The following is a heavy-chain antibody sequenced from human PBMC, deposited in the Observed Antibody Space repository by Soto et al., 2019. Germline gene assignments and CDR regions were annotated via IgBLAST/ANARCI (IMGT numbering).Heavy chain of an antibody. D-gene: IGHD5-12*01. CDR1: GGSIISGDYY. V-gene: IGHV4-30-4*01. J-gene: IGHJ6*02. Sequence: QVQLQESGPGLVKPSQTLSLTCTVSGGSIISGDYYWSWIRQPPGKGLEWIGYIYYSGSTYYNPSLKCRVIISIDTSKNPFSLKLSSLTAADTAVYYCVRDHEWLLMDVWGQGTTVTVSS. CDR3: VRDHEWLLMDV. CDR2: IYYSGST.